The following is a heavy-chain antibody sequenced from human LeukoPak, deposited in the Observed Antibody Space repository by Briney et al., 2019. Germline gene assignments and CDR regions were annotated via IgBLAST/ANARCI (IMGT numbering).Heavy chain of an antibody. CDR3: AREILGGFNPGAY. V-gene: IGHV4-4*02. Sequence: SETLSLTCTVSLDSTTSNFWSWVRQPPGKGLEWIGEIHRSGSPNYNPSLQSRVTISIDRSRNQIVLELSSVTAADTAVYYCAREILGGFNPGAYWGQGTLVTVPS. D-gene: IGHD1-14*01. J-gene: IGHJ4*02. CDR1: LDSTTSNF. CDR2: IHRSGSP.